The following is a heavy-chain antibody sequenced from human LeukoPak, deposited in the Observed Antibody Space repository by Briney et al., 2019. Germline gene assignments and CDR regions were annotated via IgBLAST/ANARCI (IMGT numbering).Heavy chain of an antibody. V-gene: IGHV3-11*04. J-gene: IGHJ6*03. CDR1: GFTFSDYY. D-gene: IGHD6-13*01. Sequence: GGSLRLSCAASGFTFSDYYMSWIRQAPGKGLEWVSYVSSGSSTIYYADSVKGRFTISRDNSKNTLYVQMNSLRAEDTAVYYCAKEGYSRGYYSYYYMDVWGKGTTVTVSS. CDR2: VSSGSSTI. CDR3: AKEGYSRGYYSYYYMDV.